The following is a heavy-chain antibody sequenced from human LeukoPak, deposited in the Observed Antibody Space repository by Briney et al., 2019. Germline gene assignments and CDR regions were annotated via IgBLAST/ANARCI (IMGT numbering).Heavy chain of an antibody. CDR1: GYSLTELS. D-gene: IGHD2-2*01. Sequence: ASVKVSCKVSGYSLTELSMHWVRQAPGKGLEWMGGFDPDDGETPLFAQKFQGRVSMTEDTSTDTAYMELSSLTSEDTAVYYCVTGTIYCSSCSHDYWDQGTLVTVSS. CDR2: FDPDDGET. CDR3: VTGTIYCSSCSHDY. J-gene: IGHJ4*02. V-gene: IGHV1-24*01.